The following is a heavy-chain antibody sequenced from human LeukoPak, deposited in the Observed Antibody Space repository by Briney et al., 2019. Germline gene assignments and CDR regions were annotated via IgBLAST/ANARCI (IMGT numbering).Heavy chain of an antibody. CDR1: GDTVSSNTAA. J-gene: IGHJ6*02. Sequence: SQTLPLTCAISGDTVSSNTAAWNWIRQSPSRGLEWLGRTYYRSKWYNDYAVSVKSRISINPDTAKNQFSLQVNSVTPEDTAVYYCARASRESGTYYYYGMDVWGQGTTVTVSS. CDR3: ARASRESGTYYYYGMDV. CDR2: TYYRSKWYN. V-gene: IGHV6-1*01. D-gene: IGHD1-26*01.